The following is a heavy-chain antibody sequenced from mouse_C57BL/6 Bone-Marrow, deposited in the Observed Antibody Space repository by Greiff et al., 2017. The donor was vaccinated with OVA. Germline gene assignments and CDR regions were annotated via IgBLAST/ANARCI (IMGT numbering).Heavy chain of an antibody. Sequence: EVKVEESGGGLVQPGGSMKLSCAASGFTFSDAWMDWVRQSPEKGLEWVAEIRNKANNHATYYAESVKGRFTISRDDSKSSVYLQMNSLRAEDTGIYYCHGYYERGYAMDYWGQGTSVTVSS. CDR3: HGYYERGYAMDY. J-gene: IGHJ4*01. CDR2: IRNKANNHAT. D-gene: IGHD2-3*01. V-gene: IGHV6-6*01. CDR1: GFTFSDAW.